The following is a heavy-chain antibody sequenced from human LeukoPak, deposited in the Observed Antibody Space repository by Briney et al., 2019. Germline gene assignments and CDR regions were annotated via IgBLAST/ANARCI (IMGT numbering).Heavy chain of an antibody. CDR3: ARGITMVRGSQAWFDP. J-gene: IGHJ5*02. Sequence: SETLSLTCTVSGGSISSYYWSWIRQPAGKRLEWIGRIYTSGSTNYNPSLKSRVTMSVDTSKNQFSLKLSSVTAADTAVYYCARGITMVRGSQAWFDPWGQGTLVTVSS. D-gene: IGHD3-10*01. V-gene: IGHV4-4*07. CDR2: IYTSGST. CDR1: GGSISSYY.